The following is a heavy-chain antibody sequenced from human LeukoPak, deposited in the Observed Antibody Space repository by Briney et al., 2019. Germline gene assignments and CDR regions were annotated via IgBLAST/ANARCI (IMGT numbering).Heavy chain of an antibody. CDR2: VFYSGSP. D-gene: IGHD5-24*01. V-gene: IGHV4-39*01. CDR3: ARHPRRDGYSNFGF. J-gene: IGHJ4*02. CDR1: GGSISRSSDY. Sequence: SETLSLTCSVSGGSISRSSDYWGWIRQPPGKGLEWIGSVFYSGSPYYNPSLKSRLTISVDTSKNQFSLKLTSVTAADTAVYYCARHPRRDGYSNFGFWGQGALVTVSS.